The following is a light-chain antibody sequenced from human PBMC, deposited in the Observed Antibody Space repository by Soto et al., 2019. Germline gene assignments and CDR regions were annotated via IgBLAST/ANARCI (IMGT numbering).Light chain of an antibody. Sequence: QSVLTQPPSASGTPGQRVTISCSGSSSNIGSNYVYWYQQLPGTAPKLLIYRNNQRPSGVPDRFSGSKSGTSASLAISGLRPEDEAEYYCSAWDDSLSGWRVFGGGTKLTVL. CDR1: SSNIGSNY. CDR3: SAWDDSLSGWRV. V-gene: IGLV1-47*01. J-gene: IGLJ3*02. CDR2: RNN.